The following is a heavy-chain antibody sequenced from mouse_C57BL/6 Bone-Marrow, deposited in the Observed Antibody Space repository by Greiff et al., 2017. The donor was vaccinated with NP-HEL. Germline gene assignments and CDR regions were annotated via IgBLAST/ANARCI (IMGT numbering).Heavy chain of an antibody. CDR2: ISSGGSYT. Sequence: DVHLVESGGDLVKPGGSLKLSCAASGFTFSSYGMSWVRQTPDKRLEWVATISSGGSYTYYPDSVTGRFTISRDNAKNTLDLQISSLKSEDKAMCYCPRLGWAWFAYWGKGTLVTVSA. CDR3: PRLGWAWFAY. V-gene: IGHV5-6*01. CDR1: GFTFSSYG. D-gene: IGHD3-3*01. J-gene: IGHJ3*01.